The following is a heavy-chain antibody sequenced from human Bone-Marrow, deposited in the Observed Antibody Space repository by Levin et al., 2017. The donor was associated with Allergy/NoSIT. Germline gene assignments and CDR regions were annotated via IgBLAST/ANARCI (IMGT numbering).Heavy chain of an antibody. Sequence: PAASVKVSCAASGFTFSGSAMHWVRQASGKGLEWVGRIRSKANSYATAYAASVKGRFTISRDDSKNTAYLQMNSLKTEDTAVYYCTRHVGNGMSSSWYDGYFDYWGQGTLVTVSS. J-gene: IGHJ4*02. CDR3: TRHVGNGMSSSWYDGYFDY. D-gene: IGHD6-13*01. CDR2: IRSKANSYAT. CDR1: GFTFSGSA. V-gene: IGHV3-73*01.